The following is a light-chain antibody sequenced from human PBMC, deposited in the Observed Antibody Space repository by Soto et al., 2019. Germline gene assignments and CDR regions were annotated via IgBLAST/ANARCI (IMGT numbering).Light chain of an antibody. J-gene: IGKJ5*01. CDR3: QQYGSSIT. CDR1: QSVSSY. CDR2: DAS. V-gene: IGKV3-20*01. Sequence: IVLTHSPATLSVSPGERATLSCRASQSVSSYLAWYQQKPGQAPRLLIYDASNRATGIPDRFTGSGSGTDFTLIIKRLEPEDFAVYYCQQYGSSITFGQGTRLEIK.